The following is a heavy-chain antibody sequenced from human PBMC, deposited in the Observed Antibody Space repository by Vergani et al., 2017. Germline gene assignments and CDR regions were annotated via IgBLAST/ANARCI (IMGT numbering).Heavy chain of an antibody. V-gene: IGHV4-59*01. Sequence: QVQLQESGPGLVKPSETLSLTCTVSGGSISSYYWSWIRQPPGKGLEWIGYIYYSGSTNYNPSLKSRVTISVDTSKNQFSLKLSSVTAADTAVYYCARDPIPYYDILTGYHFDYWGQGTLVTVSS. J-gene: IGHJ4*02. CDR2: IYYSGST. D-gene: IGHD3-9*01. CDR3: ARDPIPYYDILTGYHFDY. CDR1: GGSISSYY.